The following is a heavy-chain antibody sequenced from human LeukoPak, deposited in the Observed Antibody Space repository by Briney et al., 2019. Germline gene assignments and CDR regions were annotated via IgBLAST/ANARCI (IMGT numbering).Heavy chain of an antibody. D-gene: IGHD1-20*01. Sequence: GGSLRLSCAASAFSSNNAWMSWVRQVPGEGLEWVGHIKSKRDGRTTEYAAPVKGRFASTRNDSRNTVYLQMNSLKTEDTALYYCTATITAGHSNFDYGGKGTLVTVSS. CDR3: TATITAGHSNFDY. CDR2: IKSKRDGRTT. J-gene: IGHJ4*02. CDR1: AFSSNNAW. V-gene: IGHV3-15*01.